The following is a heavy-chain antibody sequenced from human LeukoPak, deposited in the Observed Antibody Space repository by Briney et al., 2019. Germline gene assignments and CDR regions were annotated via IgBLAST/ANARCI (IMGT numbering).Heavy chain of an antibody. D-gene: IGHD6-19*01. CDR2: IRHDGSNK. CDR1: GLIFSSYG. CDR3: AKVGSGWYGVDY. Sequence: GGSLRLSCVASGLIFSSYGMHWVRHAPGKGLEWVAFIRHDGSNKYYTDSVKGRFTISRDNSKNTLYLQMNSLTDEDTAVYYCAKVGSGWYGVDYWGQGTLVTVSS. J-gene: IGHJ4*02. V-gene: IGHV3-30*02.